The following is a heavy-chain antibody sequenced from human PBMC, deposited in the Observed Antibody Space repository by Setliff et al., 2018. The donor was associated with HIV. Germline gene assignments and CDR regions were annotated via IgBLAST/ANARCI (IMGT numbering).Heavy chain of an antibody. CDR3: ARHGSNWFDP. CDR1: GGSISRSRYY. Sequence: SETLSLTCTVSGGSISRSRYYWGWIRQPPGKGLEWIASIYYSGTTFYNPSLKSRVTIFVDTSKNQFSLRLSSVTAADTAVYYCARHGSNWFDPWGQGTLVTVSS. V-gene: IGHV4-39*01. CDR2: IYYSGTT. J-gene: IGHJ5*02. D-gene: IGHD3-10*01.